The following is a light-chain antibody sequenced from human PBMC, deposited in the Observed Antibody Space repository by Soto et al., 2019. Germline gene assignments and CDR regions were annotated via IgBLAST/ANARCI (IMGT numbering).Light chain of an antibody. V-gene: IGKV3-20*01. Sequence: EIVLAQSPATLSLSPGERATLSCRASQSLISGYLAWYQQKPGQAPRLLIYGASTRATGIPDRFSGSGSGTAFTLTISRLEPEDVAVYYCQHYGNSLWTFGQGTKVEIK. CDR2: GAS. J-gene: IGKJ1*01. CDR1: QSLISGY. CDR3: QHYGNSLWT.